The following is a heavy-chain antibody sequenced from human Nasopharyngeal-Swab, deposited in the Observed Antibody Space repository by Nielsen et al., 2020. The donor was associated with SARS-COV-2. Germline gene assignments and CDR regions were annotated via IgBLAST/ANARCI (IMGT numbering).Heavy chain of an antibody. D-gene: IGHD3-3*01. CDR2: ITWNSGRI. J-gene: IGHJ4*02. Sequence: SLKISCAASGFTFDEYGMSWVQAPGKGLEWVSGITWNSGRIGYADSVKGRFTISRDNAKKSLYLQMNSLRAEDTALYFCAKDLWAWQFLASLDQWGQGTLVTVSS. CDR1: GFTFDEYG. CDR3: AKDLWAWQFLASLDQ. V-gene: IGHV3-9*01.